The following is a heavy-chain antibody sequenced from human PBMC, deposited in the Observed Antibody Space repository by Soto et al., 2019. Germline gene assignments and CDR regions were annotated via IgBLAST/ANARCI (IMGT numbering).Heavy chain of an antibody. CDR1: DGSIRNVSYY. D-gene: IGHD1-26*01. CDR3: ARDQSIGGSSY. V-gene: IGHV4-31*03. Sequence: SEPLSLTYTVSDGSIRNVSYYWSLIRQHPGKGLEWIGYIYYSESTYYNPSLKSRVTISVDTSKNQFSLKLSSVTAADTAVYYCARDQSIGGSSYWGQGTLVTVYS. J-gene: IGHJ4*02. CDR2: IYYSEST.